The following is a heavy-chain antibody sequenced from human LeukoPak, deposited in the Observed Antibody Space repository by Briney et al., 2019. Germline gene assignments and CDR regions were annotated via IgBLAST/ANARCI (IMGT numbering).Heavy chain of an antibody. CDR2: MNQLGTEK. Sequence: GGSLGLSCAASKFTFSDYFMTWVRQAPGKGPEWVAYMNQLGTEKKYLDSVKGRFTISRDNVKNSLYLQMTSLRVDDTAVYYCARGTYYYEFWGQGTLVTVSS. CDR1: KFTFSDYF. CDR3: ARGTYYYEF. J-gene: IGHJ4*02. V-gene: IGHV3-7*04. D-gene: IGHD3-22*01.